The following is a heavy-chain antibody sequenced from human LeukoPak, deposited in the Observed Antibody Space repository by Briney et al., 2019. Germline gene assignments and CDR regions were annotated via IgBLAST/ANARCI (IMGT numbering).Heavy chain of an antibody. Sequence: ASVKVSCKASGYTFTGYYMHWVRQAPGQGLEWMGWINPNSGGTNYAQKFQGRVTMTRDTSISTAYMELSRLRSDDTAVYYCAGATQVVPAAHHYYYGMDVWGQGTTVTVSS. CDR3: AGATQVVPAAHHYYYGMDV. CDR2: INPNSGGT. V-gene: IGHV1-2*02. J-gene: IGHJ6*02. D-gene: IGHD2-2*01. CDR1: GYTFTGYY.